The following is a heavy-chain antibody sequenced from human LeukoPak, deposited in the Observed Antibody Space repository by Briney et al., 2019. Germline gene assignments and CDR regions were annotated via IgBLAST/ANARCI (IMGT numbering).Heavy chain of an antibody. V-gene: IGHV3-23*01. J-gene: IGHJ6*03. CDR1: GFTFSSYA. Sequence: GGSLRLSCAASGFTFSSYAMSWVRQAPGKGLEWVSAISGSGGSTYYADSVKGRFTISRDNSKNTLYLQMNSLRAEDTAVYYCAKSYGDYPNYYYYYYMDVWGKGTTVTVSS. CDR2: ISGSGGST. CDR3: AKSYGDYPNYYYYYYMDV. D-gene: IGHD4-17*01.